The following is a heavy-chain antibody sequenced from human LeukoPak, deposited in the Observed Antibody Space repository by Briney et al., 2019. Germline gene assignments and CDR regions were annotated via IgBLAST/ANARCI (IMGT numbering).Heavy chain of an antibody. Sequence: PSETLSLTCTVSGGSISSYYWSWIRQPPGKGLEWIGYIYYSGSTNYNPSLKSRVTISVETSKNQFSLKLSSVTAADTAVYYCARGYSSGYGGVDYWGQGTLVTVSS. CDR2: IYYSGST. CDR1: GGSISSYY. V-gene: IGHV4-59*01. J-gene: IGHJ4*02. D-gene: IGHD3-22*01. CDR3: ARGYSSGYGGVDY.